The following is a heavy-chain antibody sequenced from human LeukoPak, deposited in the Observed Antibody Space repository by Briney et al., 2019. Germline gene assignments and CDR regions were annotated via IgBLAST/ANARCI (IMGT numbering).Heavy chain of an antibody. CDR1: GFSFSDYG. D-gene: IGHD4-17*01. V-gene: IGHV3-48*01. CDR2: VNSNGAVI. CDR3: ARDPDGDYDFDY. Sequence: GGSLRLSCAASGFSFSDYGMNWVRRAPGRGLEWLSHVNSNGAVISYADSVKGRFTISRDTAKSSLYLQMNSLQIEDTAIYFCARDPDGDYDFDYWGQGTLVTVSS. J-gene: IGHJ4*02.